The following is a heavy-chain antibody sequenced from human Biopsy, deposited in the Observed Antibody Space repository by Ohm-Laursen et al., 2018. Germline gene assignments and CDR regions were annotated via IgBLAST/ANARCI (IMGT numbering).Heavy chain of an antibody. CDR1: GDSIRNYY. V-gene: IGHV4-59*08. D-gene: IGHD6-19*01. CDR2: ISYSRDT. CDR3: AKHGSGWTGDDAFHI. J-gene: IGHJ3*02. Sequence: LDTLSLTCTVSGDSIRNYYWSWIRQAPGKGLEWIGYISYSRDTNYNPSLKSRITISVDTSKNQFSLKLTSVTAADTAVYYCAKHGSGWTGDDAFHIWGQGTMVTVSS.